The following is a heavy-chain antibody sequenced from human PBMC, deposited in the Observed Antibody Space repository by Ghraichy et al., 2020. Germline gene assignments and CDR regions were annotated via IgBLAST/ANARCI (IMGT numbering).Heavy chain of an antibody. J-gene: IGHJ4*02. CDR1: GFTFSSYA. D-gene: IGHD3-10*01. V-gene: IGHV3-23*01. CDR3: AKGQYYYGSGSKSDFDY. CDR2: ISGSGGST. Sequence: GESLNISCAASGFTFSSYAMSWGRQAPGKGLEWVSAISGSGGSTYYADSVKGRVTIFRDNYKNTLYLQMNSLRAEDTAVYYCAKGQYYYGSGSKSDFDYWGQGTLVTVSS.